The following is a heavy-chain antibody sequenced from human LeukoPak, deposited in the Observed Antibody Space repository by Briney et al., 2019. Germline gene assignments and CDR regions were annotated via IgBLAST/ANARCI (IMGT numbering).Heavy chain of an antibody. CDR1: GGSISSYY. J-gene: IGHJ4*02. V-gene: IGHV4-4*09. Sequence: PSETLSLTCTVSGGSISSYYWSWIRQPPGKGLEWIGYIYTSGSTNYNPSLKSRVTISVDTSKNQFSLKLSSVTAADTAVYYCARSIAAAGSGHVITRRFDYWGQGTLVTLSS. CDR2: IYTSGST. D-gene: IGHD6-13*01. CDR3: ARSIAAAGSGHVITRRFDY.